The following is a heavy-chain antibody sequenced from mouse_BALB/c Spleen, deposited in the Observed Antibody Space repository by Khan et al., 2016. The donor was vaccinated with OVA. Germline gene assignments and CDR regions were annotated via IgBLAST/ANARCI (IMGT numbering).Heavy chain of an antibody. CDR2: INPSTGYT. Sequence: QIQLVQSGAELAKPGASVKMSCKASGYTFINYWILWVKQRPGQGLEWIGYINPSTGYTDYNQNFKDKATLTADKSSSTAYMQLSSLTSEDSAVCYCARRGLRWDFDYWGQGTTLTVSS. CDR3: ARRGLRWDFDY. CDR1: GYTFINYW. J-gene: IGHJ2*01. V-gene: IGHV1-7*01. D-gene: IGHD1-1*01.